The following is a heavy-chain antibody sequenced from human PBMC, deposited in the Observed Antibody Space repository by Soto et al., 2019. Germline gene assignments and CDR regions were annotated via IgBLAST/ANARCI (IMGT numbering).Heavy chain of an antibody. D-gene: IGHD3-22*01. J-gene: IGHJ4*02. Sequence: GASVKVSCKASGYTFTSYYMNWVRQAPGQGLEWLGIINPSGGYTTYAQRFLGRVTMTSDTSTSTVHMELGSLTSEDTAVYYCATITPPNYYDSSGLSPDDYWGQGTLVTVSS. CDR1: GYTFTSYY. CDR3: ATITPPNYYDSSGLSPDDY. CDR2: INPSGGYT. V-gene: IGHV1-46*01.